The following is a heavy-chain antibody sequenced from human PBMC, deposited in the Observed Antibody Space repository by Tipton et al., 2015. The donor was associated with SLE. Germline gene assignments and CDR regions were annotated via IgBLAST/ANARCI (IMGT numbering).Heavy chain of an antibody. CDR1: GGSFSCYY. CDR2: INHSGST. J-gene: IGHJ4*02. CDR3: ARDLGSSGSFDY. D-gene: IGHD6-13*01. Sequence: TLSLTCAVYGGSFSCYYWSWIRQPPGKGLEWIGEINHSGSTNYNPSLKSRVTISVDTSKNQFSLKLNSVTAADTAVYYCARDLGSSGSFDYWGQGTLVTVSS. V-gene: IGHV4-34*01.